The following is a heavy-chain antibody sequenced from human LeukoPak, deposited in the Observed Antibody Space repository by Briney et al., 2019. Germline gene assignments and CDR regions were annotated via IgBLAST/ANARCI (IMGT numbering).Heavy chain of an antibody. J-gene: IGHJ4*02. CDR3: ARRGGDYHFDY. CDR1: GYTFTSYD. Sequence: ASVKVSCKASGYTFTSYDINWVRQAPGQGLEWMGWINPNSGGTNYAQKFQGRVTMTRDTSISTAYMELSSLRSEDTAVYYCARRGGDYHFDYWGQGTLVTVSS. D-gene: IGHD4-17*01. V-gene: IGHV1-2*02. CDR2: INPNSGGT.